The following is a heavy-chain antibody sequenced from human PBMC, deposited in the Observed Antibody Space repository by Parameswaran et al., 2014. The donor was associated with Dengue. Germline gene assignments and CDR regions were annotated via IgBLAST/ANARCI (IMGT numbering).Heavy chain of an antibody. Sequence: VRQAPGKGLEWVSYISSSGSTIYYADSVKGRFTISRDNAKNSLYLQMNSLRAEDTAVYYCARDRRIVATLFGMDVWGQGTTVTVSS. CDR2: ISSSGSTI. J-gene: IGHJ6*02. V-gene: IGHV3-48*03. D-gene: IGHD5-12*01. CDR3: ARDRRIVATLFGMDV.